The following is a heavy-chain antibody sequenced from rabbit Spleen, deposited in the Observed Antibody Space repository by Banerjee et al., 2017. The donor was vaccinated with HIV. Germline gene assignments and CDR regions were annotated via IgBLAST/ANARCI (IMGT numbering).Heavy chain of an antibody. CDR1: GFSFSSSYY. J-gene: IGHJ4*01. V-gene: IGHV1S45*01. CDR3: VREVAGKFSL. Sequence: QEQLEESGGDLVKPEGSLTLTCTASGFSFSSSYYMCWVRQAPGKGLECIACIYAGGGSTWYASWVNGRFTISSHNAQNMLYLQLNSLTAADTATYFCVREVAGKFSLWGPGTLVTVS. CDR2: IYAGGGST. D-gene: IGHD4-1*01.